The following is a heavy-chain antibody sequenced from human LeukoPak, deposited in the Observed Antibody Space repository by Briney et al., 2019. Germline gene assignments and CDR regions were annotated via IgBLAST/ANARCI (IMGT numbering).Heavy chain of an antibody. CDR3: AKDQVGGYSYGYLDP. CDR2: IKHDGSEK. D-gene: IGHD5-18*01. V-gene: IGHV3-7*03. J-gene: IGHJ5*02. Sequence: GGSLRLSCAASGFTFSNYWMSWVRHAPGKGLEWVANIKHDGSEKYYVDSVEGRFTISRDNAKNSLYLQMNSLRAEDTALCYCAKDQVGGYSYGYLDPWGQGTLVTVSS. CDR1: GFTFSNYW.